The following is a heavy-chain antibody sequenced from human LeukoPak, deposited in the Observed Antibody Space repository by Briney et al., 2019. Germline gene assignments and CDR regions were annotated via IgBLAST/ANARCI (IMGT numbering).Heavy chain of an antibody. V-gene: IGHV1-18*01. CDR3: ARGLQENLAWLQAFSAFDI. CDR1: GYTFTSYG. J-gene: IGHJ3*02. D-gene: IGHD6-19*01. CDR2: ISAYNGDT. Sequence: ASVKVSCKASGYTFTSYGISWVRQAPGQGLEWMGWISAYNGDTNYAQKLQGRVTMTTDTSTSTAYMELRSLRSDDTAVYYCARGLQENLAWLQAFSAFDIWGQGTMVTVAS.